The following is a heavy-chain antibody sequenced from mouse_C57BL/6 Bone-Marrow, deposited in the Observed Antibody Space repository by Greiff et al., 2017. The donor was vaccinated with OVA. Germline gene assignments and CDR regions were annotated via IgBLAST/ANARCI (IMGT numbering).Heavy chain of an antibody. V-gene: IGHV1-18*01. CDR2: INPNNGGT. CDR1: GYTFTDYN. D-gene: IGHD2-1*01. Sequence: EVKLQQSGPELVKPGASVKIPCKASGYTFTDYNMDWVKQSHGKSLEWIGDINPNNGGTIYNQKFKGKATLTVDKSSSTAYMELRSLTSEDTAVYYCARAPHYGNYPYYFDYWGQGTTLTVSS. CDR3: ARAPHYGNYPYYFDY. J-gene: IGHJ2*01.